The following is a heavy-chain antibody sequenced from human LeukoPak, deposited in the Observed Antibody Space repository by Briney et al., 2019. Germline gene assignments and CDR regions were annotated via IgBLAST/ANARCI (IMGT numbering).Heavy chain of an antibody. Sequence: PGGSLRLSCAASGFTFSSYAMHWVRQAPGKGLEWVAVISYDGSNKYYADSVKSRFTISRDNSKNTLYLQMNSLRAEDTAVYYCAKVADSSSGYYFDYWGQGTLVTVSS. CDR1: GFTFSSYA. V-gene: IGHV3-30-3*01. CDR2: ISYDGSNK. D-gene: IGHD6-6*01. J-gene: IGHJ4*02. CDR3: AKVADSSSGYYFDY.